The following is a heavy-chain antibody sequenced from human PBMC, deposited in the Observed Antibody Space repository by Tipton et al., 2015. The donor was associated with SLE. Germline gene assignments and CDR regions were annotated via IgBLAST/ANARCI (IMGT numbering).Heavy chain of an antibody. CDR1: GFTFSSYA. CDR3: AKVPQYYYDSSGYLDY. D-gene: IGHD3-22*01. CDR2: ISGSGGST. V-gene: IGHV3-23*01. J-gene: IGHJ4*02. Sequence: SLRLSCAASGFTFSSYAMSWVRQAPGKGLEWVSAISGSGGSTYYADSVKGRFTISRDNSKNTLYLQMNSLRAEDTAVYYCAKVPQYYYDSSGYLDYWGQGTLVTVSS.